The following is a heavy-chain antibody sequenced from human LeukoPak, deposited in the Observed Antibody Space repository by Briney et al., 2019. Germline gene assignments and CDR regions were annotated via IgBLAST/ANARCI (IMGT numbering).Heavy chain of an antibody. D-gene: IGHD4-23*01. CDR1: GGSFSGYY. J-gene: IGHJ3*02. V-gene: IGHV4-34*01. CDR3: AREFDYGGNSRAFDI. CDR2: INHSGST. Sequence: PSETLSLTCAVYGGSFSGYYWSWIRQPPGKGLEWIGEINHSGSTNYNPSLKSRVTISVDTSKNQFSLKLSSVTAADTAVYYCAREFDYGGNSRAFDIWGQGTMVTVSS.